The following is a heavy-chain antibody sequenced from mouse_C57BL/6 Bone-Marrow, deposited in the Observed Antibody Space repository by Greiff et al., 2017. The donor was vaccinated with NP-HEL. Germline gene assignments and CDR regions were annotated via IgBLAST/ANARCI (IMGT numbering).Heavy chain of an antibody. CDR2: IDPENGDP. Sequence: VQLQQSGAELVRPGASVKLSCTASGFNIKDDYMHWVKQRPEQGLEWIGWIDPENGDPEYASKFQGKATITADTSSNTAYLQLRSLTSEDTAVYYCTKSYWYFDVWGTGTTVTVSS. J-gene: IGHJ1*03. CDR1: GFNIKDDY. V-gene: IGHV14-4*01. CDR3: TKSYWYFDV.